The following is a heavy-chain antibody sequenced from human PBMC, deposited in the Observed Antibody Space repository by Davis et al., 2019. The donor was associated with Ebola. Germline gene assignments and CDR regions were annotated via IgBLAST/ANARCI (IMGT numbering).Heavy chain of an antibody. J-gene: IGHJ6*02. D-gene: IGHD2-2*01. V-gene: IGHV4-30-4*01. CDR2: IYYSGST. CDR1: GGSISSGDYY. CDR3: ARGGYCSSTSCYGYYYYGMDV. Sequence: MPSETLSLTCTVSGGSISSGDYYWSWIRQPPGKGLEWIGYIYYSGSTNYNPSLKSRVTISVDTSKNQFSLKLSSVTAADTAVYYCARGGYCSSTSCYGYYYYGMDVWGQGTTVTVSS.